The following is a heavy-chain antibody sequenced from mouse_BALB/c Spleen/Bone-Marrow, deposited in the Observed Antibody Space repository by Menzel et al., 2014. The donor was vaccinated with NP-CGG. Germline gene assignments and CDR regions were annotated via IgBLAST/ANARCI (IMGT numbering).Heavy chain of an antibody. CDR1: GYTFSNYW. CDR2: IHPGNSDT. J-gene: IGHJ2*01. CDR3: TTLARNNFDY. D-gene: IGHD3-1*01. Sequence: EVKLQESGTVLARPGAAVKTSCKASGYTFSNYWMHWIKQRPGQGLEWIGTIHPGNSDTTYNQKFKGKAKLTAVTSTSTAYMELSSLTNEDSAVYYCTTLARNNFDYWGQGTTLTVSS. V-gene: IGHV1-5*01.